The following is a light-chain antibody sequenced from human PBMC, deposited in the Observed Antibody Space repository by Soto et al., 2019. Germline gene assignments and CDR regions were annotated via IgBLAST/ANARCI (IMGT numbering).Light chain of an antibody. CDR2: DAS. CDR1: QGVGTY. J-gene: IGKJ3*01. Sequence: EVVLTQSPATLSLSPGDKATLSCRASQGVGTYLAWHQQKPGQVPRLLIYDASNRATGIPARFSGSGSGTDFTLTISSLEPEDFAVYYCQQRSNWPPLFTFGPGTKVDIK. V-gene: IGKV3-11*01. CDR3: QQRSNWPPLFT.